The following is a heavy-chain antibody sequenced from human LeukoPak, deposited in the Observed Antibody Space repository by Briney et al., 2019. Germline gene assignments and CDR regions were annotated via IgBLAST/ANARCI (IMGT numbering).Heavy chain of an antibody. V-gene: IGHV3-30*18. Sequence: GGSLRLSCAASGFTFSTYAIHWVRQAPGKGPEWLAVISYDGSTKYYADSVKGRFTISRDNSKNTMYLQMDSLRPEDTAVFYCAKAYCTGGSCYGRYYYGMDVWGQGTTVTVSS. CDR3: AKAYCTGGSCYGRYYYGMDV. D-gene: IGHD2-15*01. CDR1: GFTFSTYA. CDR2: ISYDGSTK. J-gene: IGHJ6*02.